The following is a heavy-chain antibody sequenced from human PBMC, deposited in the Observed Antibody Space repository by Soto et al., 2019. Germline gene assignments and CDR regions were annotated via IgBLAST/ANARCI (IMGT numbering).Heavy chain of an antibody. J-gene: IGHJ4*02. CDR3: AKGGSSWSYFDS. V-gene: IGHV3-23*01. CDR2: ISASGGGT. CDR1: GFTFSRYA. Sequence: EVQLLESGGGLVQPGGSLRLSCAASGFTFSRYAMSWVRQAPGMGLEWVSTISASGGGTYYADSVKGRFTISRDNSKNTLYLQMNSLRAEDTAVYYCAKGGSSWSYFDSWGQGTLVTVSS. D-gene: IGHD6-13*01.